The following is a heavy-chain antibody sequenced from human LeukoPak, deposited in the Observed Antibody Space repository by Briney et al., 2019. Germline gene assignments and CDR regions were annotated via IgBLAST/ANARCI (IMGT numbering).Heavy chain of an antibody. CDR2: IYTSGST. D-gene: IGHD6-13*01. Sequence: PSQTLSLTCTVSGGSVSSGDYYWTWIRQPAGKGLEWIGRIYTSGSTSYSPSLKSRVTISLDTSKNQFSLKLSSVTAADTAVYYCGGSSSWYYGDDYWGQGTLVTVSS. V-gene: IGHV4-61*02. CDR1: GGSVSSGDYY. CDR3: GGSSSWYYGDDY. J-gene: IGHJ4*02.